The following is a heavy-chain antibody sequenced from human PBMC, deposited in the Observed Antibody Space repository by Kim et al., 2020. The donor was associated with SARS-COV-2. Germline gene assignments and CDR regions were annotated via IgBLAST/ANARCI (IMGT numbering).Heavy chain of an antibody. J-gene: IGHJ3*02. CDR2: ISSSSSYT. V-gene: IGHV3-11*06. D-gene: IGHD6-6*01. CDR1: GFTFSDYY. Sequence: GGSLRLSCAASGFTFSDYYMSWIRQAPGKGLEWVSYISSSSSYTNYADSVKGRFTISRDNAKNSLYLQMNSLRAEDTAVYYCARDQCAPEARPCGFDIWGQGTMVTVSS. CDR3: ARDQCAPEARPCGFDI.